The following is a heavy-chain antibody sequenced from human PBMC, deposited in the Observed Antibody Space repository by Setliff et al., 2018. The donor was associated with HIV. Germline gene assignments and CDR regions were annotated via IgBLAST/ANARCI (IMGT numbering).Heavy chain of an antibody. CDR1: GVSISDYY. J-gene: IGHJ4*02. V-gene: IGHV4-59*01. Sequence: ASETLSLTCTVSGVSISDYYWSWIRQPPGKGLEWIGYIDDRGHTNYSPSLKSRVTISVDTSKNHFYLELNSVTAADTAVYYCARSTPSVGYISEHWGQGTLVTVSS. CDR2: IDDRGHT. CDR3: ARSTPSVGYISEH. D-gene: IGHD6-25*01.